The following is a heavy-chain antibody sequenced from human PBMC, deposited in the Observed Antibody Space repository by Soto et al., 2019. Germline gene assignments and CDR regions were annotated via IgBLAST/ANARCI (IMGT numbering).Heavy chain of an antibody. CDR3: ARVGAAAGTTPNRYYYYGMDV. V-gene: IGHV3-7*01. CDR2: IKQDGSEK. Sequence: ESGGGLVQPGGSLRLSCAASGFTFSSYWMSWVRQAPGKGLEWVANIKQDGSEKYYVDSVKGRFTISRDNAKNSLYLQMNSLRAEDTAVYYCARVGAAAGTTPNRYYYYGMDVWGQGTTVTVSS. CDR1: GFTFSSYW. J-gene: IGHJ6*02. D-gene: IGHD6-13*01.